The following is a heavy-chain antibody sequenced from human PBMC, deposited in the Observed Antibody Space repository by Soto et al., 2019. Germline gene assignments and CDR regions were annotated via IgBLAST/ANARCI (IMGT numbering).Heavy chain of an antibody. D-gene: IGHD6-19*01. J-gene: IGHJ5*02. CDR3: AGAQGGAVAGTVSWFDP. V-gene: IGHV6-1*01. CDR2: TYYRSKWYN. Sequence: SQTLSLPCAISRDSVSSNSAPGPLMRQSAWRIVEWLGRTYYRSKWYNDYAVSVKSRITINPDTSKNQFSLQLNSVTPEDTAVYYCAGAQGGAVAGTVSWFDPWGQGTLVTVSS. CDR1: RDSVSSNSAP.